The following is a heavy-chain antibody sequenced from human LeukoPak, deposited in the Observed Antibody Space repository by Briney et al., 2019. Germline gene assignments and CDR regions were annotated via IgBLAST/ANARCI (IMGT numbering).Heavy chain of an antibody. D-gene: IGHD3-10*01. J-gene: IGHJ4*02. CDR3: ARATGSGFDY. CDR1: GFTFSRYW. Sequence: GGSLRLSCAASGFTFSRYWMHWVRQAPGKGLVWVSRINSDESTTFYADSVKGRFTISRDNAKNTLYLQMNSLRAEDTAVYYCARATGSGFDYWGQGTLVTVSS. V-gene: IGHV3-74*01. CDR2: INSDESTT.